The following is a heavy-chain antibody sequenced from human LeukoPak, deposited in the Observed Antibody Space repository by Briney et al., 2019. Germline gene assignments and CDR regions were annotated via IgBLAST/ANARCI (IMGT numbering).Heavy chain of an antibody. CDR1: GYTFTSYY. Sequence: ASVKVSCKASGYTFTSYYMYWVRQAPGQGLEWMGIINPNRGSTSYAQKFQGRVTMTRDMSTSTVYMELSSLRSEDTAIYYCATGSHVRVYDSSAYYGHYWGQGTLVTVSS. CDR3: ATGSHVRVYDSSAYYGHY. V-gene: IGHV1-46*01. CDR2: INPNRGST. D-gene: IGHD3-22*01. J-gene: IGHJ4*02.